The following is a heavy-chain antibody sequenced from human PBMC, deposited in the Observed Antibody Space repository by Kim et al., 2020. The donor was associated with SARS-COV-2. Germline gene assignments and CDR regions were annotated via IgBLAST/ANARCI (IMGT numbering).Heavy chain of an antibody. CDR1: GFTFSDYY. V-gene: IGHV3-11*06. J-gene: IGHJ4*02. CDR2: ISSSSSYT. CDR3: ASRGSPWEGFDY. Sequence: GGSLRLSCAASGFTFSDYYMSWIRQAPGKGLEWVSYISSSSSYTNYADSVKGRFTISRDNAKNSLYLQMNSLRAEDTAVYYCASRGSPWEGFDYWGQGTLVTVSS. D-gene: IGHD2-15*01.